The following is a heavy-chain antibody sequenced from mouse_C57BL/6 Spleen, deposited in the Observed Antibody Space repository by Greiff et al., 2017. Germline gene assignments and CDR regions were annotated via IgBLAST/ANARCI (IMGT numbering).Heavy chain of an antibody. Sequence: QVQLQQPGAELVRPGSSVKLSCKASGYTFTSYWMDWVKQRPGQGLEWIGNIYPSDSETHYNQKFKDKATLTVDKSSSTAYMQLSSLTSEDSAVYCCARWGSSWNAMDYWGQGTSVTVSS. CDR3: ARWGSSWNAMDY. CDR1: GYTFTSYW. J-gene: IGHJ4*01. CDR2: IYPSDSET. D-gene: IGHD1-1*01. V-gene: IGHV1-61*01.